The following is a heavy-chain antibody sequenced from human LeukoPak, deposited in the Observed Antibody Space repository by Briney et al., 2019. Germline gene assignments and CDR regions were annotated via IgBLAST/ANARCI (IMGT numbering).Heavy chain of an antibody. CDR3: ARAGLRGLYFDY. V-gene: IGHV3-13*01. CDR1: GFTFSSYD. D-gene: IGHD4-17*01. Sequence: GGSLRLSCAASGFTFSSYDMHWVRQATGKGLEWVSAIGTAGDTYYPGSVKGRFTISRENAKNSLYLQMNSLRAEDTAVYYRARAGLRGLYFDYWGQGTLVTVSS. J-gene: IGHJ4*02. CDR2: IGTAGDT.